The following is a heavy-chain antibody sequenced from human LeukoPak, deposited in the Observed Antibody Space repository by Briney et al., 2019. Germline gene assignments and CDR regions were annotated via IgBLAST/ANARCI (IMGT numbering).Heavy chain of an antibody. Sequence: GGSLRLSCAASGFIFSSYGMHWVRQAPGKGLEWVAFIRYDGSNKYYADSVKGRFTISRDNSKNTLYLQMNSLRAEDTAVYYCARDSHIVVVTATYWGQGTLVTVSS. CDR3: ARDSHIVVVTATY. CDR2: IRYDGSNK. CDR1: GFIFSSYG. D-gene: IGHD2-21*02. J-gene: IGHJ4*02. V-gene: IGHV3-30*02.